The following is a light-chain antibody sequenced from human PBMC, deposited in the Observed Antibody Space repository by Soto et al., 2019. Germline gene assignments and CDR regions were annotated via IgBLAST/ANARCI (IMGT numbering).Light chain of an antibody. Sequence: QSVLTQPPSASGTPGQRVTISCSGSRASIGSNTVTWYQHLPGAAPKLLVYNNNQRPSGVPDRFSGSKSDTLASLAISGLQFEDEAVYYCAAWDDSLSGPVFGGGTKVTVL. CDR2: NNN. J-gene: IGLJ3*02. V-gene: IGLV1-44*01. CDR3: AAWDDSLSGPV. CDR1: RASIGSNT.